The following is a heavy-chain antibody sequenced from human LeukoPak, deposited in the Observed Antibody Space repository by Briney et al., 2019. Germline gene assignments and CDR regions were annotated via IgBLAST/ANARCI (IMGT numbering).Heavy chain of an antibody. V-gene: IGHV3-23*01. D-gene: IGHD2/OR15-2a*01. CDR3: GKSCNSGNCYYNY. CDR1: GFTFSNCA. CDR2: ISGSGSST. Sequence: GGSLRLSCAASGFTFSNCAMSWVRQAPEKGLEWVSGISGSGSSTYYADSVKGRFTISRDNSENTLSLQMNSLRADDTAIYYCGKSCNSGNCYYNYWGQGTLVTVSS. J-gene: IGHJ4*02.